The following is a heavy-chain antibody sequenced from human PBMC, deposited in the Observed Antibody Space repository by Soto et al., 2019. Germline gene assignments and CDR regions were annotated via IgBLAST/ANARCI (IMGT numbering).Heavy chain of an antibody. CDR2: ISAYNGNT. J-gene: IGHJ5*02. CDR3: ARDIYAQLVRGYWFDP. D-gene: IGHD6-6*01. V-gene: IGHV1-18*01. Sequence: QVQLVQSGAEVKKPGASVKVSCKASGYTFTSYGISWVRQAPGQGLEGMGWISAYNGNTNYAQRLQGRVTMTTDPSTSTAYMELRSRRSDATAVYFCARDIYAQLVRGYWFDPWGQGTLVTVSS. CDR1: GYTFTSYG.